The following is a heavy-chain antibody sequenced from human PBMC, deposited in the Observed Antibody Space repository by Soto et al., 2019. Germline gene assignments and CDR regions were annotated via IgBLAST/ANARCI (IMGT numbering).Heavy chain of an antibody. V-gene: IGHV3-21*01. D-gene: IGHD3-16*01. CDR3: SRSPEVGVRGAY. J-gene: IGHJ4*02. Sequence: EVQLVESGGGLVKPGGSLRLSCTGSGFPFSAYNINWVRQAPGKGLEWVSSITVGSSHIYQPNSMKGRFTISRDDAKNTVYLQIDRLRDEDTALYYCSRSPEVGVRGAYWGQGTLVTVSS. CDR1: GFPFSAYN. CDR2: ITVGSSHI.